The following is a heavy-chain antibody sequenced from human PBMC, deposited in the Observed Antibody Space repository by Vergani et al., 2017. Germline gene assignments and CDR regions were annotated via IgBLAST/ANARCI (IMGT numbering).Heavy chain of an antibody. CDR1: GGSISSYY. CDR3: ARDGGLDYDFGSGPYYMDV. CDR2: IYYSGST. D-gene: IGHD3-3*01. J-gene: IGHJ6*03. V-gene: IGHV4-59*01. Sequence: QVQLQESGPGLVKPSETLSLTCTVSGGSISSYYWSWIRQPPGKGLEWIGYIYYSGSTNYIPSLKSRVTISVDTSKNQFSLKLSSVTAADTAVYYCARDGGLDYDFGSGPYYMDVWGKGTTVTVSS.